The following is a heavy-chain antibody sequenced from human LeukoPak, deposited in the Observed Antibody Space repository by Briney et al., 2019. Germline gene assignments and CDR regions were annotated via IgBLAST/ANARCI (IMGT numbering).Heavy chain of an antibody. CDR2: ISAYNGNT. J-gene: IGHJ6*02. V-gene: IGHV1-18*01. Sequence: ASVKVSCKASGYTFTSYGISWVRQAPGQGLEWMGWISAYNGNTNYAQKLRGRVTMTTDTSMSTAYMELRSLRSDDTAVYYCARDSPKAYYYGMDVWGQGTTVTVSS. CDR1: GYTFTSYG. CDR3: ARDSPKAYYYGMDV.